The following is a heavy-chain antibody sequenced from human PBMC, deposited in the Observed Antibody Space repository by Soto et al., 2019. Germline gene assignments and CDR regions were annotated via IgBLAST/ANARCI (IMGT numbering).Heavy chain of an antibody. V-gene: IGHV4-39*01. CDR2: IYYSGST. Sequence: QLQLQESGPGLVKPSETLSLTCTVSGGSISSSSYYWGWIRQPPGKGLEWIGSIYYSGSTYYNPSLKSRVTISVDTSKNQFSLKLSSVTAADTAVYYCARQLAVAGTYWYFDLWGRGTLVTVSS. J-gene: IGHJ2*01. D-gene: IGHD6-19*01. CDR1: GGSISSSSYY. CDR3: ARQLAVAGTYWYFDL.